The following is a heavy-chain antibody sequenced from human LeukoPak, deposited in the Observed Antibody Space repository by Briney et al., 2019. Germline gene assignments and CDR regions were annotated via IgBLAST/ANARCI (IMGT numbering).Heavy chain of an antibody. V-gene: IGHV4-34*01. CDR3: ARGYQLLLGSGWFDP. J-gene: IGHJ5*02. D-gene: IGHD2-2*01. CDR1: GGSFSGYY. Sequence: PSETLSLTCAVYGGSFSGYYWSWIRQPPGKGLEWIGEINHSGSTNYNPPLKSRVTISVDTSKNQFSLKLSSVTAADTAVYYCARGYQLLLGSGWFDPWGQGTLVTVSS. CDR2: INHSGST.